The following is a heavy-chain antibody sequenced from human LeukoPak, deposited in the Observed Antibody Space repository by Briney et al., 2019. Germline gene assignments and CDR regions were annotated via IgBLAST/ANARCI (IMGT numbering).Heavy chain of an antibody. CDR1: GGSVSSGSYY. D-gene: IGHD6-19*01. J-gene: IGHJ4*02. Sequence: SETLSLTCTVSGGSVSSGSYYWSWIRQPPGKGLEWIGYIYYSGSTNYNPSLKSRVTISVDTSKNQFSPKLSSVTAADTAVYYCASTGYSSGWPFDCWGQGTLVTVSS. CDR2: IYYSGST. CDR3: ASTGYSSGWPFDC. V-gene: IGHV4-61*01.